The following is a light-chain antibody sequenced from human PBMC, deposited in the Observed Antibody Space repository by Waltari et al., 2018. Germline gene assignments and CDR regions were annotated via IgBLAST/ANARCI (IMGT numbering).Light chain of an antibody. CDR3: YSTDGSGNERV. V-gene: IGLV3-10*01. CDR2: EDS. J-gene: IGLJ2*01. Sequence: SYELTQPPSVSVSPGQTARITPPGDALPRKNAYWYQQKSGQAPALVMSEDSKRPPGIPERFSGSGSGTMATLTISGAQAEDEADYYCYSTDGSGNERVFGGGTKLTV. CDR1: ALPRKN.